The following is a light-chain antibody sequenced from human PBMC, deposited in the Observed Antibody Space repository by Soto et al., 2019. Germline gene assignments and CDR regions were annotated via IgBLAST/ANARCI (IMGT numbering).Light chain of an antibody. CDR2: GAS. J-gene: IGKJ3*01. V-gene: IGKV3D-15*01. CDR1: QSVSSN. Sequence: VMTQSPATLSVSPGERATLSCRASQSVSSNLAWYQQKPGQAPRLLIYGASTRATGIPARFSGSGSGTEFTLTISSLQSADFAVYYCQQYNTWLTFGPGTKVHIK. CDR3: QQYNTWLT.